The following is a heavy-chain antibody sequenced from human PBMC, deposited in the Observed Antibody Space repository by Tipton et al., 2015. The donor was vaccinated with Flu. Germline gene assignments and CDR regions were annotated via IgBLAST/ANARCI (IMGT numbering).Heavy chain of an antibody. J-gene: IGHJ5*02. CDR1: GGSISSGGYY. Sequence: TLSLTCTVSGGSISSGGYYWSWIRQHPGKGLEWIGYIYYSGSTYYNPSLKSRVTISVDTSKNQFSLKLSSVTAADTAVYYCARDGVGGDLSWFDPWGQGTLVTVSS. V-gene: IGHV4-31*03. D-gene: IGHD2-21*02. CDR3: ARDGVGGDLSWFDP. CDR2: IYYSGST.